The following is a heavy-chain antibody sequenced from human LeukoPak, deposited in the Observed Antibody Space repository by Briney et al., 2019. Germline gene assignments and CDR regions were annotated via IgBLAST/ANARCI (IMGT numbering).Heavy chain of an antibody. D-gene: IGHD3-16*01. CDR3: TSLARLAFDY. CDR2: ISAYNGNT. CDR1: GYTFTSYY. Sequence: ASVKVSCKASGYTFTSYYMHWVRQAPGQGLEWMGWISAYNGNTNYAQKLQGRVTMTTDTSTSTAYMELRSLRSDDTAVYYCTSLARLAFDYWGQGTLVTVSS. J-gene: IGHJ4*02. V-gene: IGHV1-18*04.